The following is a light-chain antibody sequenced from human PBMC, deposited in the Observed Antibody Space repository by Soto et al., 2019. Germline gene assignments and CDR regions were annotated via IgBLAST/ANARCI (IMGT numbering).Light chain of an antibody. CDR1: QSVSNNY. Sequence: EIVLTQSPGTLSLSPGERATLSCRASQSVSNNYLAWYQQKPGQAPRLLIYGASNRATGIPDRFSGSGSGTDFTLTINRLEPEDFAVYFCQQYSISSTFGQGTKVDIK. V-gene: IGKV3-20*01. J-gene: IGKJ1*01. CDR2: GAS. CDR3: QQYSISST.